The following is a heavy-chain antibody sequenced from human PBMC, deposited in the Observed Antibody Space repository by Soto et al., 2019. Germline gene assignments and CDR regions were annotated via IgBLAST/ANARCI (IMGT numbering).Heavy chain of an antibody. Sequence: PSETTSLTCAVSGGSVSSGGYYWSWIRQHPGKGLEWIGYIYYSGSTYYNPSLKSRVTISVDTSKNQFSLKLSSVTAADTAVYYCARVSPGYYYGMDVWGQGTTVTVSS. J-gene: IGHJ6*02. V-gene: IGHV4-31*11. CDR2: IYYSGST. CDR3: ARVSPGYYYGMDV. CDR1: GGSVSSGGYY.